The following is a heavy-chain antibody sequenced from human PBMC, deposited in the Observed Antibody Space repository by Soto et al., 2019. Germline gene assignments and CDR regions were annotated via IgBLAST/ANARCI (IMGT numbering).Heavy chain of an antibody. V-gene: IGHV4-59*11. D-gene: IGHD2-21*02. CDR2: IYYNGNT. CDR3: TRANCYSDY. Sequence: QVQLQESGPGLVKPSETLSLTCTVSGGSISNHYWSWIRQPPGKGLEWIGYIYYNGNTNYKPSLKSRVTMSVNTSKTQISLKLSSVTAADTAVYYCTRANCYSDYWGQGTLVTVSS. CDR1: GGSISNHY. J-gene: IGHJ4*02.